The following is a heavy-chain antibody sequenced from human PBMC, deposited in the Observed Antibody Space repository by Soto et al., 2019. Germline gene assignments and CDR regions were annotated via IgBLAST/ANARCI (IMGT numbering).Heavy chain of an antibody. CDR2: INHGGST. Sequence: PSETLSLTCAVYGGSFSGYFWSWIRQPPGKGLEWIWEINHGGSTNYNRSLKSRVSMSVDTPKNEFSLKLSSVPPADTAVYYRAGVHVVLLEFANWFEPWGLGTLVTLSS. J-gene: IGHJ5*02. D-gene: IGHD2-8*02. CDR3: AGVHVVLLEFANWFEP. V-gene: IGHV4-34*01. CDR1: GGSFSGYF.